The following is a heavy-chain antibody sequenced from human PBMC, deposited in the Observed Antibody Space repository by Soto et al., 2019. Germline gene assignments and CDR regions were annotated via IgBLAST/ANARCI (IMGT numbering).Heavy chain of an antibody. D-gene: IGHD3-3*01. V-gene: IGHV4-39*01. CDR3: ASLSTIFGVDPFDL. CDR2: IYYSGST. CDR1: GGSISSSSYY. J-gene: IGHJ2*01. Sequence: SETLSLTCTVSGGSISSSSYYWGWIRQPPGKGLEWIGSIYYSGSTYYNPSLKSRVTISVDTSKNQFSLKLSSVTAADTAVYYCASLSTIFGVDPFDLWGRGTLVTVSS.